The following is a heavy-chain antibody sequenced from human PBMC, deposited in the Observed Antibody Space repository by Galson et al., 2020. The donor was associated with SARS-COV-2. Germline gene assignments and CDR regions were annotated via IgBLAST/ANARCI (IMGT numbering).Heavy chain of an antibody. CDR2: IYYSGST. Sequence: SETLSLTCTVSGGSVSSGSYYWSWIRQPPGKGLEWIGYIYYSGSTNYNPSLKSRVTISVDTSKNQFSLKLSSVTAADTAVYYCARGLGFWSGYDYYYYGMDVWGQGTTVTVSS. D-gene: IGHD3-3*01. CDR1: GGSVSSGSYY. V-gene: IGHV4-61*01. J-gene: IGHJ6*02. CDR3: ARGLGFWSGYDYYYYGMDV.